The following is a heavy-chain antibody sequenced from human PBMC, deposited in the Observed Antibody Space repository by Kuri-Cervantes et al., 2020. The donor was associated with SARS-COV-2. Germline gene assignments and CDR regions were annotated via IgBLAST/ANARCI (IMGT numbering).Heavy chain of an antibody. V-gene: IGHV1-69*10. D-gene: IGHD6-19*01. CDR2: IIPILGIA. CDR1: GGTFSSYA. J-gene: IGHJ3*02. CDR3: ARDRGYSSGWPHDAFNI. Sequence: SVKVSCKASGGTFSSYAISWVRQAPGQGLEWMGGIIPILGIANYAQKFQGRVTITADKSTSTAYMELSSLRSEDTAVYYCARDRGYSSGWPHDAFNIWGQGTMVTVSS.